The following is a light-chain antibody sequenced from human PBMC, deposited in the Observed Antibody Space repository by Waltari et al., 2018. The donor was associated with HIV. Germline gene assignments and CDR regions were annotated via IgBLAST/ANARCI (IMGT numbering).Light chain of an antibody. CDR1: QSVLYSSNNKSY. CDR3: QQYYSSPRT. CDR2: WAS. V-gene: IGKV4-1*01. J-gene: IGKJ1*01. Sequence: DIVMTQSPDSLAVSLGERATIQCKSSQSVLYSSNNKSYLAWYQQKPGQSPKLLIYWASTRESGVPDRFSGSGSGTDFSLTISGLQAEDVAAYYCQQYYSSPRTFGQGTKVEIK.